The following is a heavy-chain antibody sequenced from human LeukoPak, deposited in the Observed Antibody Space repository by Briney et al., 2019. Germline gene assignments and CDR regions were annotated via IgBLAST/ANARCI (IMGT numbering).Heavy chain of an antibody. CDR1: SGSISGYY. J-gene: IGHJ1*01. CDR2: IYDSGST. D-gene: IGHD2-2*01. CDR3: ARGYQGIEYFQH. V-gene: IGHV4-59*01. Sequence: SETLSLTCTVSSGSISGYYWSWIRQPPGKGLEWIGYIYDSGSTNYNPSLKSRVTISLDTSKNQFSLKLTSVTAADTAVYYCARGYQGIEYFQHWGQGTLVTVSS.